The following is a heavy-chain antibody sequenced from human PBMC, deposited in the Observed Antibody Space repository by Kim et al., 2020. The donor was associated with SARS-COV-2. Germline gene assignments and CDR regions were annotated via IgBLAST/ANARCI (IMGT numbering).Heavy chain of an antibody. CDR1: GFTFSSYA. CDR2: ISYDGSNK. CDR3: ARDERGAYFYGSGSFHY. J-gene: IGHJ4*02. D-gene: IGHD3-10*01. V-gene: IGHV3-30*04. Sequence: GGSLRLSCAASGFTFSSYAMHWVRQAPGKGLEWVAVISYDGSNKYYADSVKGRFTISRDSSKNTLYLQMNSLRAEDTAVYYCARDERGAYFYGSGSFHYWGQETLVTVSS.